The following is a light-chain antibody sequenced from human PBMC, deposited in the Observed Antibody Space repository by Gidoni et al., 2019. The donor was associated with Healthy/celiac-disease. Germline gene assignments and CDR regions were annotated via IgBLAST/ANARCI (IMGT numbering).Light chain of an antibody. Sequence: QSVLTQPPSVSGAPGQRVTISCTGSSSNIGAGYDVHWYQQLPGTAPKLLIHGNSNRPSGVPDRFSGSKSGTSASLAITGLQAEDEADYYCQSYDSSLSGWEVFGTGTKVTVL. CDR3: QSYDSSLSGWEV. CDR1: SSNIGAGYD. J-gene: IGLJ1*01. V-gene: IGLV1-40*01. CDR2: GNS.